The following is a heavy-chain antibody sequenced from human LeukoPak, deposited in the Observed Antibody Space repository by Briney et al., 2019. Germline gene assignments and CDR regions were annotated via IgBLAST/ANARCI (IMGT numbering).Heavy chain of an antibody. Sequence: GGSLRLSCAASGFTFSSYIVNWVRQAPGKGLGWASSICTSTSKIHYADSIKGRFTIPRDNANSSLYLQMNRLRAENTAVYYGAREITSSGSFDSWGQGTQVTVSS. CDR1: GFTFSSYI. J-gene: IGHJ4*02. V-gene: IGHV3-21*01. CDR3: AREITSSGSFDS. CDR2: ICTSTSKI. D-gene: IGHD3-22*01.